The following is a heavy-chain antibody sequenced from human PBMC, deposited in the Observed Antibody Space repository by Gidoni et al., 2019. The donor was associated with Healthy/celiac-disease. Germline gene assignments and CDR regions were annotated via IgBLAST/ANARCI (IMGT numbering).Heavy chain of an antibody. J-gene: IGHJ4*02. CDR1: GSTFSSYS. CDR2: ISSSSSYI. CDR3: ARGRRGRSGWYVGY. Sequence: VQLVEPGGGLVKPGGSVRLARAPSGSTFSSYSMKWVRQAPGKGREWVSSISSSSSYIYYADSVKGRFTITRDNAKNSLYLQMNSLSAEDTAVYYCARGRRGRSGWYVGYWGQGTLVTVSS. D-gene: IGHD6-19*01. V-gene: IGHV3-21*01.